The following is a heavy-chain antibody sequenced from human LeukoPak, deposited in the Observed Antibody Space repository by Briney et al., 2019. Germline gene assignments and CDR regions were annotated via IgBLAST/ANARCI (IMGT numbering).Heavy chain of an antibody. D-gene: IGHD3-22*01. Sequence: GGSLRLSCAASGFTFSSYEMNWVRQAPEKGLEWVSYISSSGSTIYYADSVKGRFTISRDNAKNSLYLQMNSLRAEDTAVYYCARERYDSRKEFDYWGQGTLVTVSS. CDR2: ISSSGSTI. CDR1: GFTFSSYE. J-gene: IGHJ4*02. V-gene: IGHV3-48*03. CDR3: ARERYDSRKEFDY.